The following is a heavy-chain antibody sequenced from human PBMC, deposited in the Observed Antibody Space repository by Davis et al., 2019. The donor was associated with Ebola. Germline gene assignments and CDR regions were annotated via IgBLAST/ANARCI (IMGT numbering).Heavy chain of an antibody. CDR1: GGTFSSYA. Sequence: ASVKVSCKASGGTFSSYAISWVRQAPGQGLEWMGWINPNSGGTDYAQKFQGRVTMTRDTSISTAYMELSRLRSDDTAVYYCASLDWNYDYFDYWGQGTLVTVSS. CDR3: ASLDWNYDYFDY. V-gene: IGHV1-2*02. J-gene: IGHJ4*02. D-gene: IGHD1-7*01. CDR2: INPNSGGT.